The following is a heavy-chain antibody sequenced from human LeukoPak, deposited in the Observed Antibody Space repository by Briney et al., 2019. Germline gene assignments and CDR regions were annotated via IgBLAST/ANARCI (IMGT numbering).Heavy chain of an antibody. V-gene: IGHV3-48*04. D-gene: IGHD6-13*01. CDR3: ARGYSSSWPYYYYGMDV. Sequence: GGSLRLSCAASGFTFSSYAMHWVRQAPGKGLEWVSYISSSGSTIYYADSVKGRFTISRDNAKNSLYLQMNSLRAEDTAVYYCARGYSSSWPYYYYGMDVWGQGTTVTVSS. CDR2: ISSSGSTI. CDR1: GFTFSSYA. J-gene: IGHJ6*02.